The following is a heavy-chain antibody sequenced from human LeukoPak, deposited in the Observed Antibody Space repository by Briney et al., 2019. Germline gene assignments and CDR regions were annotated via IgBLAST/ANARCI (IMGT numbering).Heavy chain of an antibody. J-gene: IGHJ4*02. CDR2: ISGSGGSR. CDR3: VRDFSCSGGSCPLFDS. V-gene: IGHV3-23*01. CDR1: GFTFSS. D-gene: IGHD2-15*01. Sequence: GGSLRLSCAASGFTFSSWVRQAPGKGLEWVSTISGSGGSRSYADSVKGRFTISRDNSKSTLYLQMNSLRAEDTAVYYCVRDFSCSGGSCPLFDSWGQGTLVSVSS.